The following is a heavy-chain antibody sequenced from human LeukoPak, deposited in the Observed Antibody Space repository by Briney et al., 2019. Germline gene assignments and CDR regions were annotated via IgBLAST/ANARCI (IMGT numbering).Heavy chain of an antibody. D-gene: IGHD2-15*01. V-gene: IGHV4-30-4*01. CDR3: ARGELLYDN. CDR2: IHYSGST. Sequence: SETLSLTCTVSGGSFSSGDNYCSWIRQPPGKGLEWIGYIHYSGSTFYNPSLKSRVTMSVDTSKNQFSLKLNSVTAADTAVYYCARGELLYDNWGQGTLVIVSS. J-gene: IGHJ4*02. CDR1: GGSFSSGDNY.